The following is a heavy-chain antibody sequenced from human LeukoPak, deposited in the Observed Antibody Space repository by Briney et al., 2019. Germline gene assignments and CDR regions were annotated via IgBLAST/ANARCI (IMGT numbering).Heavy chain of an antibody. D-gene: IGHD3-22*01. J-gene: IGHJ4*02. Sequence: SETLSLTCTVSGCSISGYYWSWIRQPPGKGLEWIGYIHYSGSTNYNPSLKSRVTISVDTSKNQFSLKLSSVTATDTAVYYCARDYYDSSGYYRGYFDYWGQGTLVTVSS. V-gene: IGHV4-59*01. CDR3: ARDYYDSSGYYRGYFDY. CDR2: IHYSGST. CDR1: GCSISGYY.